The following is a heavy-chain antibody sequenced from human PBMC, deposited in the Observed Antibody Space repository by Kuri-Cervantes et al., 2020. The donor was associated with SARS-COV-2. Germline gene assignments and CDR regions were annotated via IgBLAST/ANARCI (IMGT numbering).Heavy chain of an antibody. J-gene: IGHJ4*02. Sequence: GGSLRLSCAASGFTFSSYGMHWVRQAPGKGLEWVSSISSSSGSIYYADSVRGRFTISRDNAKNSLYLQMNSLRAEDTAVYYCAGGVGSGWKLFDYWGQGTLVTVSS. CDR2: ISSSSGSI. D-gene: IGHD6-19*01. CDR1: GFTFSSYG. CDR3: AGGVGSGWKLFDY. V-gene: IGHV3-21*01.